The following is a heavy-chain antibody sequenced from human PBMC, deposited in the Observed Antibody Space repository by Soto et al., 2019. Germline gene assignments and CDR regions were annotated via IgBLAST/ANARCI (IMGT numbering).Heavy chain of an antibody. CDR1: GGTFSSYA. CDR2: IIPIFGTA. CDR3: ARDQSRYDFWSGYLLGWFDP. D-gene: IGHD3-3*01. Sequence: QVQLVQSGAEVKKPGSSVKVSCKASGGTFSSYAISWVRQAPGQGLEWIGGIIPIFGTANYAQKFQGRVTITADESTSTAYMELSSLRSEDTAVYYCARDQSRYDFWSGYLLGWFDPWGQGTLVTVSS. J-gene: IGHJ5*02. V-gene: IGHV1-69*01.